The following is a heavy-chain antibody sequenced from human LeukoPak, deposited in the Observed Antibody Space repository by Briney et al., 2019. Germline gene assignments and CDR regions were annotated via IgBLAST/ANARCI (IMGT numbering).Heavy chain of an antibody. D-gene: IGHD2-2*03. V-gene: IGHV1-2*02. CDR1: GYTFTGYY. J-gene: IGHJ6*02. CDR2: INPNSGGT. Sequence: ASVTVSCKASGYTFTGYYMHWVRQAPGQGLEWMGWINPNSGGTNYAQKFQGRVTMTRDTSSSTAYMELSRLRSDDTAVYYCSRDLGYCSGTTCFNFYYYAMDVWGQGTTVTVSS. CDR3: SRDLGYCSGTTCFNFYYYAMDV.